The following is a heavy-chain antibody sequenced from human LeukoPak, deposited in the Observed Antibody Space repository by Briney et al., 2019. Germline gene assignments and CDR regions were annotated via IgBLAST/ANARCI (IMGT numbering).Heavy chain of an antibody. D-gene: IGHD3-3*01. CDR2: INPSGGST. V-gene: IGHV1-46*01. Sequence: SVKVSCKASGYTFTSYYMHWVRQAPGQGLEWMGIINPSGGSTSYAQKFQGRVTMTRDTSTSTVYMELSSLRSEDTAVYYCARERLRFLEWLFNTRNWFDPWGQGTLVTVSS. CDR3: ARERLRFLEWLFNTRNWFDP. CDR1: GYTFTSYY. J-gene: IGHJ5*02.